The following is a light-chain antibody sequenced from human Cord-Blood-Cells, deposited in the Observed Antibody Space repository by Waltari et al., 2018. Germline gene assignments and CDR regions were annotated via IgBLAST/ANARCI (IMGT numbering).Light chain of an antibody. CDR1: QGISSY. J-gene: IGKJ2*03. V-gene: IGKV1-9*01. CDR2: AAS. Sequence: DIKLTQSPSFLSASVGERVTITCRASQGISSYVAWYQQKPGKAPKLLIYAASTLQSGVPSRFSGSGSGTEFTLTISSLQPEDFATDYCQQLNSYPHSFGQGTKLEIK. CDR3: QQLNSYPHS.